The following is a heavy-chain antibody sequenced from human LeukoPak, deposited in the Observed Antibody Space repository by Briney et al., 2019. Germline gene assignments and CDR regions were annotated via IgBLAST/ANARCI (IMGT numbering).Heavy chain of an antibody. CDR1: GFTFSSYA. CDR3: AKNHGVYYYDISEAYKFDY. Sequence: GGSLRLSCAASGFTFSSYAMSWVRQAPGKGLEWVSAISGSGGSTYYADSVKGRFTISRDNSKNTLYLQMNSLRAEDTAVYYCAKNHGVYYYDISEAYKFDYWGQGTLVTVSP. V-gene: IGHV3-23*01. D-gene: IGHD3-22*01. CDR2: ISGSGGST. J-gene: IGHJ4*02.